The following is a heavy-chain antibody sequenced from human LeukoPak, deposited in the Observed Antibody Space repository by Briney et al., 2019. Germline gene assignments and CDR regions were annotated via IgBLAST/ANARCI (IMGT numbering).Heavy chain of an antibody. V-gene: IGHV1-18*01. CDR3: ARDVFEGFGERVIDAFDL. CDR1: GYRFITYG. J-gene: IGHJ3*01. Sequence: ASVKVSCKASGYRFITYGLSWVRQAPGQGLEWMGCSSAYNGNTNFAPKLQGRVTMTADTSTSKAYMELRSLRSDDTAVYYCARDVFEGFGERVIDAFDLWGQGTMVTVSS. CDR2: SSAYNGNT. D-gene: IGHD3-10*01.